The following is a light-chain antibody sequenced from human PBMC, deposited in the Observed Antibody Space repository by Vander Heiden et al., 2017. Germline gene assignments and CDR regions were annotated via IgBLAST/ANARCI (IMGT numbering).Light chain of an antibody. V-gene: IGLV2-14*01. Sequence: QSALTQPASVSGSPGQSITISCTGTSSDVGGYNYVSWYQQTTANPTKLMIYDGSNRSSGVSNRFAASKAGTTAALTISVREDEDDADYYCSAYTSSSVYVFGTGTKLTVL. J-gene: IGLJ1*01. CDR2: DGS. CDR3: SAYTSSSVYV. CDR1: SSDVGGYNY.